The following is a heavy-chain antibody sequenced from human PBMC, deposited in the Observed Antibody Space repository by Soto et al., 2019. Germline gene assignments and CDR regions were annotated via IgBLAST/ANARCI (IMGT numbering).Heavy chain of an antibody. CDR1: GFTFSGAS. J-gene: IGHJ4*02. CDR3: ASSFDGSDYFSADCDY. D-gene: IGHD3-22*01. V-gene: IGHV3-73*02. Sequence: VQLVESGGDLVQPGGALKLSCASSGFTFSGASMHWVRQASGNGREWVGHIRRRAKNYGTVYAASVTGRFMISRDDSEYTAYRQMRCLNTDDKAVYYCASSFDGSDYFSADCDYWGQASLVTVCS. CDR2: IRRRAKNYGT.